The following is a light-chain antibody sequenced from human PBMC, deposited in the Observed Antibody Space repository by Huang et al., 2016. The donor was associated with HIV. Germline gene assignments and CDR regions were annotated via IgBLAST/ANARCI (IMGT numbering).Light chain of an antibody. CDR3: QQYNDWPPLT. Sequence: EIVMTQSPATLSVSPGERVSLSCRASQSVSINLAWYQKNPGQAPRLHIYGASTRATVIPARFSGSGSGTECTLTISSLQSEDFAVYYCQQYNDWPPLTFGGGTKVEIK. CDR1: QSVSIN. J-gene: IGKJ4*01. CDR2: GAS. V-gene: IGKV3-15*01.